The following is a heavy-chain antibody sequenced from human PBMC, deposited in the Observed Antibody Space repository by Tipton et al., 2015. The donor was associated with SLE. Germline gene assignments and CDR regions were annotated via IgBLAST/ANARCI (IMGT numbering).Heavy chain of an antibody. J-gene: IGHJ4*02. Sequence: TLSLTCAVSGGSISSSNWWSWVRQPPGKGLEWIGEIYHSGSTNYNPSLKSRLTISVDKSKNQFSLKLSSMTAADTAVYYCARGPYYDIWSGYKDPLDYWGQGTLVTVSS. V-gene: IGHV4-4*02. CDR1: GGSISSSNW. CDR3: ARGPYYDIWSGYKDPLDY. D-gene: IGHD3-3*01. CDR2: IYHSGST.